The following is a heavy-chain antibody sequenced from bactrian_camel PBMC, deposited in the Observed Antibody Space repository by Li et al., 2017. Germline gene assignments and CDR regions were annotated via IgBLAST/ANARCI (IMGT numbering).Heavy chain of an antibody. V-gene: IGHV3S60*01. Sequence: HVQLVESGGGSVQPGGSLRLSCKAPGFTSNRCGLEWYRQGPGKEREFVARISTDVTATYADSVKGRFTIPLDTATNTLYLQMNSLIPEDTAMYYCAADLPQSASNAIVVVTGTMAYEYNCWGQGTQVTVS. J-gene: IGHJ4*01. D-gene: IGHD2*01. CDR3: AADLPQSASNAIVVVTGTMAYEYNC. CDR2: ISTDVTA. CDR1: GFTSNRCG.